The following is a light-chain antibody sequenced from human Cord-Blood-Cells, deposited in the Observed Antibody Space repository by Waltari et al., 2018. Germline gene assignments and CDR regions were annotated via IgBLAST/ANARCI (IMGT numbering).Light chain of an antibody. V-gene: IGKV1-39*01. Sequence: IQMTPSPSSLSASVGDRVTTTCRASQSISSYLNWYQQKPGKAPKLLIYAASSLQSGVPASFSGSGSGTDFTLTISSLQPEDFATYYCQQSYSTPPFTFGPGTKVDIK. CDR3: QQSYSTPPFT. CDR1: QSISSY. CDR2: AAS. J-gene: IGKJ3*01.